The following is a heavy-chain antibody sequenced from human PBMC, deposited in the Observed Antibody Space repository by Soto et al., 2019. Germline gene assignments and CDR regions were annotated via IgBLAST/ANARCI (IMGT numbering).Heavy chain of an antibody. CDR3: ARTRRDTIFGVVIFGWFDP. V-gene: IGHV4-59*01. J-gene: IGHJ5*02. CDR2: VYSSGRT. Sequence: QVQLQQSGPGLVRPSETLSLTCTVSGGSFSDNYWNWLRQSPGKGPEWIGDVYSSGRTNYNPSFGSRVTMSIDTAKNQFSLKLTSVTAADTAVYYCARTRRDTIFGVVIFGWFDPWGQGARVIVSS. D-gene: IGHD3-3*01. CDR1: GGSFSDNY.